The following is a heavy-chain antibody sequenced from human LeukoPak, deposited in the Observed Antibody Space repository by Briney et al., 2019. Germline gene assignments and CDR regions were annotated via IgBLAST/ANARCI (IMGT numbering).Heavy chain of an antibody. CDR2: IKHDGSEK. D-gene: IGHD6-13*01. CDR1: GFTFSTYW. J-gene: IGHJ4*02. Sequence: GGSLRLSCAASGFTFSTYWMSWVRQAPGRGLEWVADIKHDGSEKFYVDSVRGRFTISRDNAKNSLYLQLNSLRAEDTALYYCARITGIEAAGDYWGQGTLVTVSS. V-gene: IGHV3-7*04. CDR3: ARITGIEAAGDY.